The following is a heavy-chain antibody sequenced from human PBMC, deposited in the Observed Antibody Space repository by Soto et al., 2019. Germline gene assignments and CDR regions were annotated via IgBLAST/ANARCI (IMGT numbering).Heavy chain of an antibody. V-gene: IGHV4-30-4*01. D-gene: IGHD5-18*01. CDR3: ATESGSTYGYFDY. CDR2: ISGSGST. J-gene: IGHJ4*02. Sequence: SETLSLTCTVSGGSVSSGYNYWSWIRQSPGKGLEWIGYISGSGSTGYNPSLKNRLTMSVDRSKNQFTLRLTSVTAADTAVYFCATESGSTYGYFDYWGQGTQVTVS. CDR1: GGSVSSGYNY.